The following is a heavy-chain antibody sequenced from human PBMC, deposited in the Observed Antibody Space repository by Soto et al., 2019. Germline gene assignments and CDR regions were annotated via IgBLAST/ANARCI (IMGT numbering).Heavy chain of an antibody. V-gene: IGHV1-69*13. J-gene: IGHJ6*02. CDR3: ARDPGIYDSSGYYYYYGMDV. D-gene: IGHD3-22*01. Sequence: SVKVSCKASGGTFSSYAISWVRQAPGQGLEWMGGIIPIFGTANYAQKFQGRVTITADESTSTAYMELSSLRSEDTAVYYCARDPGIYDSSGYYYYYGMDVWGQGTTVTVSS. CDR2: IIPIFGTA. CDR1: GGTFSSYA.